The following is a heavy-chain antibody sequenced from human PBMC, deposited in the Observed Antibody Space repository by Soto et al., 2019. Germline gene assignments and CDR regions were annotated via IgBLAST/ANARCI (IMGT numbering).Heavy chain of an antibody. D-gene: IGHD2-2*01. J-gene: IGHJ5*02. V-gene: IGHV4-30-2*01. CDR3: ARVPDR. CDR2: ISHSGST. CDR1: GGSISSGGYS. Sequence: PPETLSLTCAVSGGSISSGGYSWSWIRQPPGKGLEWIGYISHSGSTYYNPSLKSRVTISVDRSKNQFSLKLSSVTAADTAVYYCARVPDRWGQGTLVTVSS.